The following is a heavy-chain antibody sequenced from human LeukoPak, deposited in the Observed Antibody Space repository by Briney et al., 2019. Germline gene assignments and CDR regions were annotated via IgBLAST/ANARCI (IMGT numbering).Heavy chain of an antibody. Sequence: ASVKVSCKASGYTFTSYAMHWVRQAPGQRLEWMGWINAGNGNTKYSQKFQGRVTITRDTSASTAYMELSSLRSEDTAVYYCARDSGRSSWYNYWGQGTLVTVSS. CDR3: ARDSGRSSWYNY. D-gene: IGHD6-13*01. V-gene: IGHV1-3*01. CDR2: INAGNGNT. CDR1: GYTFTSYA. J-gene: IGHJ4*02.